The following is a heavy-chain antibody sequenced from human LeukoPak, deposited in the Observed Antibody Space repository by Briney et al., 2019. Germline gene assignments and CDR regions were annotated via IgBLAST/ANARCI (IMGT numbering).Heavy chain of an antibody. D-gene: IGHD6-6*01. Sequence: PSETLSLTCAVYGGSFSGYYWSWIRQPPGKGLEWIGYIYHSGSTNYNPSLQRRVTISVDTSKNQFSLNLNSVTAADTAVYYCARGGAARLHFQNWGQGTLVTVSS. CDR2: IYHSGST. V-gene: IGHV4-59*01. CDR1: GGSFSGYY. J-gene: IGHJ1*01. CDR3: ARGGAARLHFQN.